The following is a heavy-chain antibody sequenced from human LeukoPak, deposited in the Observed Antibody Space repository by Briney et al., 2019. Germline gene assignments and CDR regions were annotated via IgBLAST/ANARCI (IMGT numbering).Heavy chain of an antibody. CDR2: IIPIFGTA. Sequence: SVKVSCKASGGTFSSYAISWVRQAPGQGLEWMGGIIPIFGTANYEQKFQGRVTITADESTSTAYMELSSLRSEDTAVYYCARDETGTYNWFDPWGQGTLVTVSS. J-gene: IGHJ5*02. V-gene: IGHV1-69*01. D-gene: IGHD1-1*01. CDR3: ARDETGTYNWFDP. CDR1: GGTFSSYA.